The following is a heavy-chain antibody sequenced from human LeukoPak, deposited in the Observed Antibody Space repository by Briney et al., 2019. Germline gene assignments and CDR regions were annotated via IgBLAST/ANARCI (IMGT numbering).Heavy chain of an antibody. J-gene: IGHJ5*02. V-gene: IGHV4-39*07. CDR2: IYHDGNT. CDR3: AETNTQDWFDP. CDR1: GGSISSSSYY. Sequence: PSETLSLTCSVFGGSISSSSYYWGWIRQSPGKGLEWIASIYHDGNTFYNPSFKSRVAISVDTAESQVSLRLRSVTAADTAVYYCAETNTQDWFDPWGQGTLVTVSS. D-gene: IGHD1-7*01.